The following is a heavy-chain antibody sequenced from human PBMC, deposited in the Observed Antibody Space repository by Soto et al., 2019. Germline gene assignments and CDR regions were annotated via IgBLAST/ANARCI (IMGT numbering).Heavy chain of an antibody. D-gene: IGHD5-12*01. J-gene: IGHJ4*02. V-gene: IGHV3-30*18. CDR3: AKERSVVATTPDFDY. CDR1: GFTFSSFG. CDR2: ASYDGSYK. Sequence: QVQLVESGGGVVQPGRSLRLSCAASGFTFSSFGMHWVRQAPGKGLEWVAVASYDGSYKYYADSVKGRFTISRDNSKNTLYRQMNSLRAEDTAVYYCAKERSVVATTPDFDYWGQRTLVTVSS.